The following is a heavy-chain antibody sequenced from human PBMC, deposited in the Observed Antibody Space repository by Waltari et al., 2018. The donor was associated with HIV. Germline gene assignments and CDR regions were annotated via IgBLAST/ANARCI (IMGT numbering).Heavy chain of an antibody. CDR3: ARSHYRLPRAGPTWYFNL. CDR2: IWDDGSIE. J-gene: IGHJ2*01. CDR1: VFALSSYG. Sequence: QVQLVVSGGGVVQPGRSLRRSCAAAVFALSSYGLPWVRQAPGKGLEWVALIWDDGSIEYYPDSVKGRFTISRDNSRNTLYLEMKSLRAEDTAVYYCARSHYRLPRAGPTWYFNLWGRGTLVTVSS. V-gene: IGHV3-33*01. D-gene: IGHD4-4*01.